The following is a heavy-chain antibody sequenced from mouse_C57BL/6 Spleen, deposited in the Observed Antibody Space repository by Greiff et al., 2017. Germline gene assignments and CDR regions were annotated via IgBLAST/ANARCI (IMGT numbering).Heavy chain of an antibody. CDR1: GFNIKDYY. D-gene: IGHD2-4*01. CDR3: TRRDYDEVAWFAY. J-gene: IGHJ3*01. CDR2: IDPEDGDT. V-gene: IGHV14-1*01. Sequence: EVKLMESGAELVRPGASVKLSCTASGFNIKDYYMHWVKQRPEQGLEWIGRIDPEDGDTEYAPKFQGKATMTADTSSNTAYLQLSSLTSEDTAVYYCTRRDYDEVAWFAYWGQGTLVTVSA.